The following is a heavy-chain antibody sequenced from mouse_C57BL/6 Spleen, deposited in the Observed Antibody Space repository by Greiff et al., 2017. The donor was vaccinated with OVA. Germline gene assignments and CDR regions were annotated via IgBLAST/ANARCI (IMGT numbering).Heavy chain of an antibody. D-gene: IGHD1-1*01. Sequence: EVKLVESGGGLVQPGGSLKLSCAASGFTFSDYYMYWVRQTPEKRLEWVAYISNGGGSTYYPDTVKGRFTISRDNAKNTLYLQMSRLKSEDTAMYYCARLGAYGKYFDVWGTGTTVTVSS. CDR3: ARLGAYGKYFDV. CDR1: GFTFSDYY. J-gene: IGHJ1*03. V-gene: IGHV5-12*01. CDR2: ISNGGGST.